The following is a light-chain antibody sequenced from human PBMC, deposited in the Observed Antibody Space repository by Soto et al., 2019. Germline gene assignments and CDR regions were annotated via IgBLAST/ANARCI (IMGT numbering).Light chain of an antibody. Sequence: EIVLTQSPATLSLSPGERATLSCRASQSVSRYLAWYQQKPGQAPRLLIYDASSRATGVPGRFSGTGSGTDFTHTSSALEPEDFAVYYCQQRSSWPPDITFGPGTRVDV. CDR2: DAS. J-gene: IGKJ3*01. CDR1: QSVSRY. CDR3: QQRSSWPPDIT. V-gene: IGKV3-11*01.